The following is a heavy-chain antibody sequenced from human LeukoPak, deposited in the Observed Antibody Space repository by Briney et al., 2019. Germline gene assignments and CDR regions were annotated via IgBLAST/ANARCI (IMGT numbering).Heavy chain of an antibody. CDR2: ISGSGGST. CDR3: AKMVRAGYYYYYMDV. Sequence: PGGSLRLSCAASGFTFSSYAMSWVRQAPGKGLEWVSAISGSGGSTYYADSVKGRFTISRDNSKNTLYLQVNSLRAEDTAVYYCAKMVRAGYYYYYMDVWGKGTTVTVSS. D-gene: IGHD3-10*01. V-gene: IGHV3-23*01. J-gene: IGHJ6*03. CDR1: GFTFSSYA.